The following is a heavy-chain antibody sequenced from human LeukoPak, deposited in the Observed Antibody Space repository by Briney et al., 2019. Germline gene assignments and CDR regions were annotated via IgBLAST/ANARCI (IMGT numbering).Heavy chain of an antibody. V-gene: IGHV3-23*01. Sequence: GESLRLSCAASGFTFTNFAMSWGRQAPGQGLEWVSVIGDGGRSTDYADSVKGRFTISRDNSKSTLYLQMDSLRLDDTAVYYCAKAPTLTTFGSWGQGTLVAVSS. CDR1: GFTFTNFA. J-gene: IGHJ5*01. CDR3: AKAPTLTTFGS. CDR2: IGDGGRST. D-gene: IGHD4-17*01.